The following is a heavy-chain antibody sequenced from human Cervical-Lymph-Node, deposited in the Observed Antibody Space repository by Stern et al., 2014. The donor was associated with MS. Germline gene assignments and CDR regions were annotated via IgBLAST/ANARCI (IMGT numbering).Heavy chain of an antibody. Sequence: QVQLQESGPGLVRSSQTLSLTCTVSGDSLNTGGFYWSWIRQRPGKGLEWIGYIYSSGSTHYNPSLKSRLTISIDTSKNQFSLKLSSVTAADTAVYYCARDGTSTPNDYWGQGTLVTVSS. V-gene: IGHV4-31*03. CDR3: ARDGTSTPNDY. J-gene: IGHJ4*02. CDR1: GDSLNTGGFY. CDR2: IYSSGST.